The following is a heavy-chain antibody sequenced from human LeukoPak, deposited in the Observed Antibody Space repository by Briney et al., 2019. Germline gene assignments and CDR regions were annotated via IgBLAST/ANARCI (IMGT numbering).Heavy chain of an antibody. V-gene: IGHV4-34*01. CDR1: GGSFSGYY. Sequence: PSETLSLTCAVYGGSFSGYYWSWIRQPPGKGLEWIGEINHSGSTNYNPSLKSRVTISVDTSKNQFSLKLSSVTAADTAVYYCARGSPTSGSWYFPTAIDYYYMDVWGKGTTVTVSS. CDR2: INHSGST. J-gene: IGHJ6*03. CDR3: ARGSPTSGSWYFPTAIDYYYMDV. D-gene: IGHD6-13*01.